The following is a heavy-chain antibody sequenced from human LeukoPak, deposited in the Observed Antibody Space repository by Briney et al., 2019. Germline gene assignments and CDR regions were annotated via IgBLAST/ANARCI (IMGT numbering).Heavy chain of an antibody. D-gene: IGHD3-16*01. V-gene: IGHV3-7*01. Sequence: GGSLRLPCTASGFTFSIFWMSWVRQAPGKGLEWVAKIEGDGSDKYYVDSVKGRFTISRDNAKKSLYLQMNSLRAEDTAVYYCARGGKRFDPWGQGTLVTVSS. CDR3: ARGGKRFDP. CDR1: GFTFSIFW. J-gene: IGHJ5*02. CDR2: IEGDGSDK.